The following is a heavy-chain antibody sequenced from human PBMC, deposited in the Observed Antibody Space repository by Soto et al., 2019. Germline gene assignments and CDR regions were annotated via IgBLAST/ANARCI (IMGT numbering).Heavy chain of an antibody. D-gene: IGHD3-10*01. V-gene: IGHV5-51*01. Sequence: GETLKISCKCSGNSFTTYWIGGGVHRAGKGLEWVGIIYAGDSETRYSPSFEGHVTISVDKSISTAFLQWNSLKASDNAIYYCARHSTSAPQDYWGQGTLVTVS. CDR1: GNSFTTYW. CDR3: ARHSTSAPQDY. J-gene: IGHJ4*01. CDR2: IYAGDSET.